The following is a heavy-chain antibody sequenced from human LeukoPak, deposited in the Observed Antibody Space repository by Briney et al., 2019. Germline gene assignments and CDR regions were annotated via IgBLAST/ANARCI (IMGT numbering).Heavy chain of an antibody. CDR2: INHSGST. Sequence: PSETLSLTCAVYGGSFSGYYWSWIRQPPGKGLEWIGEINHSGSTNYDPSLKSRVTISVDTSKNQFSLKLSSVTAADTAVYYCARGHDYGDFYYYYYMDVWGKGTTVTVSS. V-gene: IGHV4-34*01. D-gene: IGHD4-17*01. CDR1: GGSFSGYY. J-gene: IGHJ6*03. CDR3: ARGHDYGDFYYYYYMDV.